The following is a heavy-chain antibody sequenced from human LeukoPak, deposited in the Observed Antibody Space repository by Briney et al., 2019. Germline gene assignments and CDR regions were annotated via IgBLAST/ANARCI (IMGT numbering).Heavy chain of an antibody. J-gene: IGHJ4*02. CDR2: IYPGDSDT. D-gene: IGHD3-3*01. CDR3: ARADYDFWSGPFDY. V-gene: IGHV5-51*01. Sequence: GESLKISCKGAGYSFTSYWIGWVRQMPGKSLEWIGIIYPGDSDTRYSPSFQGQVTISADKSISTAYLQWSSLKASDTAMYYCARADYDFWSGPFDYWGQGTLVTVSS. CDR1: GYSFTSYW.